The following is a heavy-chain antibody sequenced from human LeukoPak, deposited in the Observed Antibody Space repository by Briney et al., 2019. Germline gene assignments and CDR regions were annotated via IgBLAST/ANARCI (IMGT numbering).Heavy chain of an antibody. D-gene: IGHD3-3*01. J-gene: IGHJ4*02. Sequence: SETLSLTCSVSGGSISSYYWSWIRQPPGKGLEWIGYIFYSGRTSYNPSLKSRVTISVDTSKNQFSLKLSSVTAADTAVYYCARDLSERFLEWLSFFDYWGQGTLVTVSS. CDR2: IFYSGRT. CDR3: ARDLSERFLEWLSFFDY. CDR1: GGSISSYY. V-gene: IGHV4-59*12.